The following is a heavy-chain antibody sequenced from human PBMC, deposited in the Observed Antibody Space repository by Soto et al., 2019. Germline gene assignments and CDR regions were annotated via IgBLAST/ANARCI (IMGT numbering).Heavy chain of an antibody. CDR3: ARRTLVTTRYFQH. Sequence: LSLTCAVSGVSLTSGNFPLHWVRQAPGKGLEWVAVISFDGANKYYADSVKGRFALSRDNSKNTVFLQMNSLRRDDTAIYYCARRTLVTTRYFQHWGQGTQVTVSS. D-gene: IGHD4-4*01. V-gene: IGHV3-30*09. CDR2: ISFDGANK. CDR1: GVSLTSGNFP. J-gene: IGHJ1*01.